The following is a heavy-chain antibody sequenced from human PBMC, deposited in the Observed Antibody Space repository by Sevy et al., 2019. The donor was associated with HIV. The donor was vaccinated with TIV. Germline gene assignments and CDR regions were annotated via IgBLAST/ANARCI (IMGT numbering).Heavy chain of an antibody. V-gene: IGHV3-11*01. CDR2: ISSSGSTI. CDR3: ARXXXXXXXXCYSGDFDY. D-gene: IGHD2-21*01. Sequence: GGSLRLSCAASGFTFSDYYMSWIRQTPGKGLEWVSYISSSGSTIYYADSVKGRFTISRDNANNSLYLQMNSLRGDDXXXXXXARXXXXXXXXCYSGDFDYWGQGTLVTVSS. J-gene: IGHJ4*02. CDR1: GFTFSDYY.